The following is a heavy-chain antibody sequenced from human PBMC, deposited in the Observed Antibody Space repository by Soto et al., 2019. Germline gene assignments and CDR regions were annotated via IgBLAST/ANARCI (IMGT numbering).Heavy chain of an antibody. CDR1: GGTISSGDYY. J-gene: IGHJ5*02. CDR3: ARGRSPLLRSFDYLVDWFDP. V-gene: IGHV4-30-4*01. D-gene: IGHD3-9*01. Sequence: SETLSLTCTVSGGTISSGDYYWSRIRQPPGKGLEWIGYIYYSGSTYYNPSLKSRVTISVDTSKNQFSLKLTSVTAADTAVYYCARGRSPLLRSFDYLVDWFDPWGQGTLVTVSS. CDR2: IYYSGST.